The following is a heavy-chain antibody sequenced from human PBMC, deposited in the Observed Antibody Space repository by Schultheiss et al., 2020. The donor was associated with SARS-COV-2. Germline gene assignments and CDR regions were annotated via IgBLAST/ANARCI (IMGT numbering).Heavy chain of an antibody. J-gene: IGHJ3*02. CDR1: GGSFSGYY. CDR2: IYTSGST. Sequence: ETLSLTCAVYGGSFSGYYWSWIRQPAGKGLEWIGRIYTSGSTNYNPSLKSRVTMSVDTSKNQFSLKLSSVTAADTAVYYCARDGRYNWDGGAFDIWGQGTMVTVSS. V-gene: IGHV4-4*07. CDR3: ARDGRYNWDGGAFDI. D-gene: IGHD1-1*01.